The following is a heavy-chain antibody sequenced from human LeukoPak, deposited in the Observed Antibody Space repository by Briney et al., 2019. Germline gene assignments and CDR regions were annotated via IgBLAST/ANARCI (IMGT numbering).Heavy chain of an antibody. CDR2: ISGSGGST. J-gene: IGHJ4*02. D-gene: IGHD4-23*01. CDR1: GFTFSSYA. CDR3: AKEMTYGGISYYFDY. Sequence: GGSLRLSCAASGFTFSSYAMSWVRQAPGKGLEWVSAISGSGGSTYYADSVKGRFTISRDNSKNTLYLQMNSLRAEDTAVCYCAKEMTYGGISYYFDYWGQGTLVTVSS. V-gene: IGHV3-23*01.